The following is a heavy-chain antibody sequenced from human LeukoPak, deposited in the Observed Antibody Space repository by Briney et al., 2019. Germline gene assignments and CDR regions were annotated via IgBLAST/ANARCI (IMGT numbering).Heavy chain of an antibody. CDR1: GGSFSGYY. V-gene: IGHV4-34*01. D-gene: IGHD3-10*01. J-gene: IGHJ4*02. CDR2: INHSGST. CDR3: ARAPYYYGSGSVDY. Sequence: SDTLSLTCAVYGGSFSGYYWSWIRQPPGKGLEWIGEINHSGSTNYNPSLKSRVTISVDTSKNQFSLKLSSVTAADTAVYYCARAPYYYGSGSVDYWGQGTLVTVSS.